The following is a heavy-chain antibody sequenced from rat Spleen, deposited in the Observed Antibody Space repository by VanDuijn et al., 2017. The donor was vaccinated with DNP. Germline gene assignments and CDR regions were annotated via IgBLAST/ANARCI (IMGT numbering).Heavy chain of an antibody. Sequence: EVQLVESGGGLVQPGXSLKLSXAXSGXTXSDXXXAXXXQAPTEGLEWVAYISSAAYAPYYGDSVKGRFTISRDNAKSTLYLQMDSLRSEDTATYYCTRPVFNYDYYEGWFAYWGQGTLVTVSS. CDR3: TRPVFNYDYYEGWFAY. D-gene: IGHD1-8*01. CDR1: GXTXSDXX. J-gene: IGHJ3*01. V-gene: IGHV5-27*01. CDR2: ISSAAYAP.